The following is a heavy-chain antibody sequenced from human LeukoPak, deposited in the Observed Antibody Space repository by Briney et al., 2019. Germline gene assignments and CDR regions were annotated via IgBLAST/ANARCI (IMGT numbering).Heavy chain of an antibody. V-gene: IGHV3-30*02. CDR3: ATEPGGIRDPTGFIDY. D-gene: IGHD1-14*01. CDR2: IWYDGSNK. CDR1: GFTFSSYG. Sequence: HSGGSLRLSCAASGFTFSSYGMHWVRQAPGKGLEWVAVIWYDGSNKYYADSVKGRFTISRDNSKNTLYLQMNSLRAEDTAVYYCATEPGGIRDPTGFIDYWGQGTLVTVSS. J-gene: IGHJ4*02.